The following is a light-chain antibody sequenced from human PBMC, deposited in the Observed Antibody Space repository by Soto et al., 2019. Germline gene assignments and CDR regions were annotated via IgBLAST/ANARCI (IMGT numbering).Light chain of an antibody. CDR1: QSVDIS. V-gene: IGKV3-15*01. CDR3: QQYNNWPRVT. Sequence: EIVLTQSPATLSVSPGERVTLSCRASQSVDISLAWYQQKPGQAPRLLIYGASTRATGIPARFSGSGSGTEFTLTISSLQSEDFAVYYCQQYNNWPRVTFGGGTKVDIK. CDR2: GAS. J-gene: IGKJ4*01.